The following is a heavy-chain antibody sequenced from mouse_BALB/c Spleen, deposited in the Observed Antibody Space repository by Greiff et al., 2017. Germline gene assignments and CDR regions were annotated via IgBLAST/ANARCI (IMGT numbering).Heavy chain of an antibody. D-gene: IGHD2-1*01. CDR2: IDPENGNT. J-gene: IGHJ3*01. Sequence: EVQLQQSGAELVRPGALVKLSCKASGFNIKDYYMHWVKQRPEQGLEWIGWIDPENGNTIYDPKFQGKASITADTSSNTAYLQLSSLTSEDTAVYYCAGGNYGWFAYWGQGTLVTVSA. CDR1: GFNIKDYY. V-gene: IGHV14-1*02. CDR3: AGGNYGWFAY.